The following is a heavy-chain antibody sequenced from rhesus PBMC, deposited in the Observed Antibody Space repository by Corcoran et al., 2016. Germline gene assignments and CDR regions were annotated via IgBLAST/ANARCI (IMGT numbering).Heavy chain of an antibody. CDR3: AGYCTGSGCYGV. V-gene: IGHV4-80*01. CDR2: INGNSGSP. CDR1: GGSFSSYW. J-gene: IGHJ5-1*01. Sequence: QVQLQESGPGLVKPSETLSLTCAVSGGSFSSYWWSWIRQPPGKGLEWIVEINGNSGSPNYNPSLESLVTISNDASKNQCSLKLSSVTAADTAVYYCAGYCTGSGCYGVWGPGVLVTVSS. D-gene: IGHD2-21*01.